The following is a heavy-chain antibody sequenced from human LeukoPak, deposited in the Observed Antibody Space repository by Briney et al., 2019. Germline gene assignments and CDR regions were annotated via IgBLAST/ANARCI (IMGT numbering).Heavy chain of an antibody. V-gene: IGHV4-4*07. D-gene: IGHD2-2*01. CDR3: ARDRTPYCSSTSCYDGDY. CDR2: IYTSGST. CDR1: GGSISSYY. Sequence: SETLSLTCTVSGGSISSYYWSWLRQPAGKGLEWLGRIYTSGSTNYNPSLKSRVTMSVDTSKNQSSLKLSSVTAADTAVYYCARDRTPYCSSTSCYDGDYWGQGTLVTVSS. J-gene: IGHJ4*02.